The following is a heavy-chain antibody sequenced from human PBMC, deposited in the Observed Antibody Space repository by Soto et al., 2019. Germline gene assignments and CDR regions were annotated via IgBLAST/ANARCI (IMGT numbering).Heavy chain of an antibody. D-gene: IGHD3-10*01. CDR2: ISGSGTTT. Sequence: EVHLVESGGDLVQPGGSLRLSCAASGFSFSSFSMNWVRQAPGKGLEWVSYISGSGTTTYYADSVKGRFTISRDNAKNSLYLLMNGLRAEDTAVYYCARLGDYGSGSYWGQGTLVTVSS. V-gene: IGHV3-48*04. J-gene: IGHJ4*02. CDR1: GFSFSSFS. CDR3: ARLGDYGSGSY.